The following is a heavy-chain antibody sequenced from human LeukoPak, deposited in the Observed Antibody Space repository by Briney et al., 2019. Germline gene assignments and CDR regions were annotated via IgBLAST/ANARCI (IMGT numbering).Heavy chain of an antibody. CDR3: AKGDSSGYYLTYYFDY. J-gene: IGHJ4*02. CDR1: GFTFTNYG. D-gene: IGHD3-22*01. CDR2: IRNDGSNK. Sequence: GGSLRLSCGASGFTFTNYGMHWVRQAPGKGLEWVAFIRNDGSNKYYADSVKGRFTISRDNSKNTLYLQMNSLRAEDTAVYYCAKGDSSGYYLTYYFDYWGQGTLVTVSS. V-gene: IGHV3-30*02.